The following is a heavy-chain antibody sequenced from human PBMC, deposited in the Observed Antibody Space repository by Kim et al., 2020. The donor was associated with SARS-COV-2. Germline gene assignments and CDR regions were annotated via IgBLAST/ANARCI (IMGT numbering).Heavy chain of an antibody. CDR1: GASIDSSDSY. D-gene: IGHD3-10*01. Sequence: SETLSLTCTVSGASIDSSDSYWGWIRQPPGMGLVWIGSLSYSWTTYYNPFLKSRVTLSADTPRNQFSLNITSASAADTSLYYFSRHNLPSIWFRPLGYF. J-gene: IGHJ4*03. V-gene: IGHV4-39*01. CDR2: LSYSWTT. CDR3: SRHNLPSIWFRPLGYF.